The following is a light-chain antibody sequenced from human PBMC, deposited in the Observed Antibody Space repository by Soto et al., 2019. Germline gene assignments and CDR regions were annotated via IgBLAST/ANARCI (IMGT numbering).Light chain of an antibody. CDR2: KTS. CDR1: QTVSDG. Sequence: DIQMTQSPSTLSASVGDRVTITGRASQTVSDGLAWYQQKPGKAPQPLIYKTSILESGVPSRFSGSGSGTEFTLTISSLQPDDFATYYCQQYYNSSITFGQGTRLEIK. J-gene: IGKJ5*01. V-gene: IGKV1-5*03. CDR3: QQYYNSSIT.